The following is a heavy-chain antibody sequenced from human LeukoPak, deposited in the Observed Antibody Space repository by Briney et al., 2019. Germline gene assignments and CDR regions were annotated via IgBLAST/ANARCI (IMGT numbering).Heavy chain of an antibody. CDR2: IHSSGST. CDR1: GGSISSGGYY. J-gene: IGHJ4*02. D-gene: IGHD3-10*01. Sequence: SETLSLTCTVSGGSISSGGYYWSWIRQPAGKGLEYLGRIHSSGSTNYNPSLTSRVTISRDTSKNHYSLELSSVTATDTAVYYCARDQTYSGSGIYTYFDYWGQGILVTVSS. CDR3: ARDQTYSGSGIYTYFDY. V-gene: IGHV4-61*02.